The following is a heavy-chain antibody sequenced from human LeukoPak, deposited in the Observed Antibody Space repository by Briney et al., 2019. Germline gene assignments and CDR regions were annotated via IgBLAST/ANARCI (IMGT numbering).Heavy chain of an antibody. CDR3: AKGRWVQPAGYLDF. J-gene: IGHJ4*02. CDR1: GFTFSDSG. V-gene: IGHV3-33*06. CDR2: IWYDGSNK. D-gene: IGHD5-24*01. Sequence: PGGSLRLSCAASGFTFSDSGMYWVRQSPGKGLEWVALIWYDGSNKYYADSVKGRFTISRGNSKNTLYLQMNSLRAEDTAVYYCAKGRWVQPAGYLDFSGQGTLVTVSA.